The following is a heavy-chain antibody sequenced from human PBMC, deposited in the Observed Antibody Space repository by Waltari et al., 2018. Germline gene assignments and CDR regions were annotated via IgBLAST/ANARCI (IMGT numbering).Heavy chain of an antibody. CDR2: IYYSGST. Sequence: QVQLQESGPGLVKPSETLSLTCTVSGGSISSYYWSWIRQPPGKGLEWIGYIYYSGSTNFNPSLKSRGTISVDTSKNQFSLKLSSVTAADTAVYYCATSRIAAAGTHLNWFDPWGQGTLVTVSS. CDR3: ATSRIAAAGTHLNWFDP. D-gene: IGHD6-13*01. V-gene: IGHV4-59*01. CDR1: GGSISSYY. J-gene: IGHJ5*02.